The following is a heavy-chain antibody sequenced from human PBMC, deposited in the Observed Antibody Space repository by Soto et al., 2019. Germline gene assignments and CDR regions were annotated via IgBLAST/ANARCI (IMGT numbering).Heavy chain of an antibody. CDR3: ARVNVLRFLEWPRGMDV. J-gene: IGHJ6*02. CDR1: GGSISSYY. CDR2: IYYSGST. D-gene: IGHD3-3*01. Sequence: SETLSLTCTVSGGSISSYYWSWIRQPPGKGLEWIGYIYYSGSTNYNPSLKSRVTISVDTSKNQFSLKLSSVTAADTAVYYCARVNVLRFLEWPRGMDVWGQGTTVTVS. V-gene: IGHV4-59*01.